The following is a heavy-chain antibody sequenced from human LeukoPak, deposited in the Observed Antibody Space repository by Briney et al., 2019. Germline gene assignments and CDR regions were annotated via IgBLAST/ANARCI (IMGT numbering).Heavy chain of an antibody. Sequence: GGSLRLACAASGFTFSSYAMHWVRQAPGKGLEYVSSISDNGGSTFYAHSVKGRFTISRDNSKNTLYLQFASLRPEDTDVYDCARALIADRTDSLFNCWGQGTLVTASS. V-gene: IGHV3-64*01. CDR3: ARALIADRTDSLFNC. D-gene: IGHD6-6*01. CDR2: ISDNGGST. J-gene: IGHJ4*02. CDR1: GFTFSSYA.